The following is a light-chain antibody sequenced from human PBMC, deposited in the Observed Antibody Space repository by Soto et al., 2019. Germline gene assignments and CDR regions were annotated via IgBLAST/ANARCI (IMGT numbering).Light chain of an antibody. CDR2: SAS. CDR3: QQSYTPPWT. CDR1: QTVVTY. Sequence: DIQMTQSPSSLSASVGDRVIITCRASQTVVTYLNWYQQTPGKAPNVLIYSASRLQIGVPSRFSGSGYGTEFNLTISSLQPEDFVSYFCQQSYTPPWTFGQATKVEI. J-gene: IGKJ1*01. V-gene: IGKV1-39*01.